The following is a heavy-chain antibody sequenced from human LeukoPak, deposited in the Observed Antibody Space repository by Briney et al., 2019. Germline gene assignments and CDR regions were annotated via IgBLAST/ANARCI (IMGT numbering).Heavy chain of an antibody. CDR2: NIPIFGTA. CDR1: GGTFSSYA. V-gene: IGHV1-69*05. Sequence: ASVKVSCKASGGTFSSYAISWVRQAPGQGLEWMGGNIPIFGTANYAQKFQGRVTITTDESTSTAYMELSSLRSEDTAVYYCARGQVQYSSSRSYYFDYWGQGTLVTVSS. J-gene: IGHJ4*02. D-gene: IGHD6-6*01. CDR3: ARGQVQYSSSRSYYFDY.